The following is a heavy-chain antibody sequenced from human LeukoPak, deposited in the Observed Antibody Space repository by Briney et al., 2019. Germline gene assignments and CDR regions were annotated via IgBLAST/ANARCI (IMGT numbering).Heavy chain of an antibody. D-gene: IGHD6-13*01. J-gene: IGHJ3*02. CDR3: ARAHGFGPAAGNLDAFDI. CDR2: IGTAGDT. CDR1: GFTFSSYD. V-gene: IGHV3-13*01. Sequence: GGSLRLSCAASGFTFSSYDMHWVRQATGKGLEWVSAIGTAGDTYYPGSVKGRFTISRENAKNSLYLQMNSLRAGDTAVYYCARAHGFGPAAGNLDAFDIWGQGTMVTVSS.